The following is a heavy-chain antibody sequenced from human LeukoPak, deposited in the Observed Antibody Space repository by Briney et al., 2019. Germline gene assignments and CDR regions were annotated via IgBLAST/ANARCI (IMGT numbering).Heavy chain of an antibody. V-gene: IGHV3-23*01. CDR3: AKDSREYGSGSYSRY. D-gene: IGHD3-10*01. CDR1: GFTFSSYA. CDR2: ISGSGGST. Sequence: GGSLRLSCAASGFTFSSYAMSWVRQAPGKGLEWVSAISGSGGSTYYADSVKGWFTISRDNSKNTLYLQMNSLRAEDTAVYYCAKDSREYGSGSYSRYWGQGTLVTVSS. J-gene: IGHJ4*02.